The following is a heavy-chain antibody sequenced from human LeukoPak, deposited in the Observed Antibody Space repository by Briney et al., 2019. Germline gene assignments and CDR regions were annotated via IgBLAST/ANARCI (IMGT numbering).Heavy chain of an antibody. CDR1: GFSFSNYW. Sequence: PGGSLRLSCAASGFSFSNYWMAWVRQAPGKGLEWVANIKEDGSEKYYVDSVKGRFTISRDNAKNSLYLQMNSLRAEDTALYYCARGYCSGGSCYSPYFDYWGQGTLVTVSS. J-gene: IGHJ4*02. CDR3: ARGYCSGGSCYSPYFDY. CDR2: IKEDGSEK. D-gene: IGHD2-15*01. V-gene: IGHV3-7*05.